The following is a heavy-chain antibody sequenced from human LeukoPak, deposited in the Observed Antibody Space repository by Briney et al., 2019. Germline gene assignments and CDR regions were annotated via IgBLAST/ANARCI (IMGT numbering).Heavy chain of an antibody. CDR3: ARGRYCSGGSCYPTVGFYDY. CDR1: GFTFSSYV. Sequence: PGGSLRLSCAPSGFTFSSYVMHWVRQATGKGLEWVSAICPAGVTYDPGSVKGRFTIDRENAKTSLYLQMNSLRAGDTAVYYCARGRYCSGGSCYPTVGFYDYWGQGTLVTVSS. V-gene: IGHV3-13*01. D-gene: IGHD2-15*01. CDR2: ICPAGVT. J-gene: IGHJ4*02.